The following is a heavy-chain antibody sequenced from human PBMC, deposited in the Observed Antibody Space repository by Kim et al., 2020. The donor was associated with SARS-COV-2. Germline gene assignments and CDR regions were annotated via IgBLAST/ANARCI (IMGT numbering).Heavy chain of an antibody. CDR1: GYTFTSYD. CDR2: MNPNSGNT. J-gene: IGHJ3*02. CDR3: ARGTRSRQWEARKESSDAFDI. D-gene: IGHD1-26*01. Sequence: ASVKVSCKASGYTFTSYDINWVRQATGQGLEWMGWMNPNSGNTGYAQKFQGRVTMTRNTSISTAYMELSSLRSEDTAVYYCARGTRSRQWEARKESSDAFDIWGQGTMVTVSS. V-gene: IGHV1-8*01.